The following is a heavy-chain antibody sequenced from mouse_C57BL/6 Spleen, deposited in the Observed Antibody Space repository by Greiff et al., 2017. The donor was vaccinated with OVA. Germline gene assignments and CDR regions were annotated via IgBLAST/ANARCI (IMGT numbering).Heavy chain of an antibody. CDR2: IDPSDSYT. V-gene: IGHV1-50*01. CDR3: AREGAPRSYFDY. CDR1: GYTFTSYW. J-gene: IGHJ2*01. Sequence: QVQLQQPGAELVKPGASVKLSCKASGYTFTSYWMQWVKQRPGQGLEWIGEIDPSDSYTNYNQKFKGKATLTVDTSSSTAYMQLSRLTAEDSAVYYCAREGAPRSYFDYWGQGTTLTVSS.